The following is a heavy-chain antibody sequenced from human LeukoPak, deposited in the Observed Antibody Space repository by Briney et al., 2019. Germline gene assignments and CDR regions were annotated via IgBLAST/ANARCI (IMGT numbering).Heavy chain of an antibody. CDR3: ARDPGYCSSGSCSNLAFDI. CDR1: GYTFTGYY. V-gene: IGHV1-2*02. D-gene: IGHD2-15*01. CDR2: INPNSGDT. Sequence: ASVKVSCKASGYTFTGYYIHWVRQAPGQGLEWMGWINPNSGDTNYAQKFQDRVTMTRDTSIRTAYMELSRLRSDDTAVYYCARDPGYCSSGSCSNLAFDIWGQGTMVTVSS. J-gene: IGHJ3*02.